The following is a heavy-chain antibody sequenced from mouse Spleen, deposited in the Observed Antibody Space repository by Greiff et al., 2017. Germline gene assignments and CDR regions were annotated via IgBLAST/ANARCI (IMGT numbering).Heavy chain of an antibody. J-gene: IGHJ2*01. CDR2: ISSGGGNT. CDR3: ARHCGNYEGYFDY. D-gene: IGHD2-1*01. Sequence: EVKVVESGGGLVKLGGSLKLSCAASGFTFSSYAMSWVRQTPEKRLEWVATISSGGGNTYYPDSVKGRFTISRDNAKNTLYLQMSSLKSEDTAMYYCARHCGNYEGYFDYWGQGTTLTVSS. CDR1: GFTFSSYA. V-gene: IGHV5-9*04.